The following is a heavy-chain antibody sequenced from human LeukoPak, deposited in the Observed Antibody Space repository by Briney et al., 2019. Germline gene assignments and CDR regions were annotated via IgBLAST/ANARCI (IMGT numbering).Heavy chain of an antibody. J-gene: IGHJ5*02. CDR3: ARMDGYCGGDCYSVWFDP. CDR1: GGSISSYY. V-gene: IGHV4-59*08. D-gene: IGHD2-21*02. CDR2: IYHSGST. Sequence: SETLSLTCTVSGGSISSYYWSWIRQPPGKGLEWIGYIYHSGSTNYNPSLKSRVTISVDTSKNQFSLKLSSVTAADTAVYYCARMDGYCGGDCYSVWFDPWGQGTLVTVS.